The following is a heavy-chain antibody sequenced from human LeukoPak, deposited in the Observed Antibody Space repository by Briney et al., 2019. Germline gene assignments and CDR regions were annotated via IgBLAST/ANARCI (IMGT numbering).Heavy chain of an antibody. D-gene: IGHD6-19*01. V-gene: IGHV1-3*03. CDR3: ARWYSSGWYVNKNQYYMDV. CDR2: INACNGNA. J-gene: IGHJ6*03. Sequence: ASVKVSCKASGYTFTSYAMHWVRQAPGQRLEWMGWINACNGNAKYSQEFQGRVTITRDTSTSTAYMELSSLRSEDTAVYYCARWYSSGWYVNKNQYYMDVWGKVTTVT. CDR1: GYTFTSYA.